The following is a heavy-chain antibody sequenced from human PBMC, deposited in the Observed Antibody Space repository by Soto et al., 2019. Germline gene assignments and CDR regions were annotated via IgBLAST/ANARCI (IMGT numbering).Heavy chain of an antibody. V-gene: IGHV3-23*01. D-gene: IGHD4-17*01. Sequence: EVQLLESGGGLVQPGGSLRLSCAASGFSFSDYGMSWVRQAPGKGLEWVSAIIGPGDKAYYADSVKGRFTISRDNSNNPVYLQLNNLRAEDMAIYYCAKHRDYGDSFPFDCWGQGTVVTVSS. CDR1: GFSFSDYG. CDR3: AKHRDYGDSFPFDC. J-gene: IGHJ4*02. CDR2: IIGPGDKA.